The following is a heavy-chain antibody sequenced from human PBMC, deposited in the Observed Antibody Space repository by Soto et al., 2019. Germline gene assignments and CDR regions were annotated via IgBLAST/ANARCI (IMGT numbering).Heavy chain of an antibody. J-gene: IGHJ3*02. V-gene: IGHV1-69*06. CDR1: GGTLSSYA. CDR3: ARGSVRDGYNSEAFDI. Sequence: KVSCKASGGTLSSYAISWVRQAPGQGLEWMGGIIPIFGTANYAQKFQGRVTITADKSTSTAYMELSSLRSEDTAVYYCARGSVRDGYNSEAFDIWGQGTMVTVSS. D-gene: IGHD5-12*01. CDR2: IIPIFGTA.